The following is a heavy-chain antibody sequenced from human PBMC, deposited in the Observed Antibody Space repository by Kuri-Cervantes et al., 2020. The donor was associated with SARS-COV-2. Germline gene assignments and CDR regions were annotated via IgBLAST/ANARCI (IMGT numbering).Heavy chain of an antibody. J-gene: IGHJ3*02. V-gene: IGHV3-23*01. D-gene: IGHD3-22*01. Sequence: GGSLRLSCAASGFTFSSYAMSWVRQAPGKGLEWASAISGSGGSTYYADSVKGRFTISRDNSKNTLYLQMNSLRAEGTAVYYCAKDISSGYYFDAFDIWGQGTMVTVSS. CDR3: AKDISSGYYFDAFDI. CDR2: ISGSGGST. CDR1: GFTFSSYA.